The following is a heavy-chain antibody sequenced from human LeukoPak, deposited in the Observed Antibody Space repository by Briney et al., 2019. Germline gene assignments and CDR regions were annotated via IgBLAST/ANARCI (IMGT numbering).Heavy chain of an antibody. Sequence: HPGGSLRLSCAASGFTFSSYWMHWVRQAPGKGLVWVSRINSDGSSTSYADSVKGRFTISRDNAKNMLYLQMNSLRVDDTAVYYCVRGSDKNVVSHTLFDYWGQGILVTVCS. D-gene: IGHD2-15*01. V-gene: IGHV3-74*01. CDR3: VRGSDKNVVSHTLFDY. J-gene: IGHJ4*02. CDR2: INSDGSST. CDR1: GFTFSSYW.